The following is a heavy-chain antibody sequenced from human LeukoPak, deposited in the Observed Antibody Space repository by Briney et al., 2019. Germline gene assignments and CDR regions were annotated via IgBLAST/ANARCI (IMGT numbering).Heavy chain of an antibody. J-gene: IGHJ5*02. Sequence: PGVSLRLSCAASGFTFSSYSMNWVRQAPGKGLEWVSSISSSSSYIYYADSVEGRFTISRDNAKNSLYLQMNSLRAEDTAVYYCARDPRYCSSTSCYPEGWFDPWGQGTLVTVSS. CDR3: ARDPRYCSSTSCYPEGWFDP. V-gene: IGHV3-21*01. CDR1: GFTFSSYS. D-gene: IGHD2-2*01. CDR2: ISSSSSYI.